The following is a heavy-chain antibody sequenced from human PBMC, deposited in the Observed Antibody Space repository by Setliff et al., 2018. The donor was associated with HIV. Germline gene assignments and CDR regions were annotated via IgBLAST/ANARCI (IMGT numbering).Heavy chain of an antibody. Sequence: GASVKVSCKASGYTFTSYYIHWVRQAPGQGLEWMGVIHPSGGSTSYAQSFQDRVTMTRDTSTSTVYMELSSLRSEDTAMYYCARVSITYWYSIPTFYYYYMDVWGKGTKVTVSS. CDR1: GYTFTSYY. D-gene: IGHD2-15*01. V-gene: IGHV1-46*01. J-gene: IGHJ6*03. CDR3: ARVSITYWYSIPTFYYYYMDV. CDR2: IHPSGGST.